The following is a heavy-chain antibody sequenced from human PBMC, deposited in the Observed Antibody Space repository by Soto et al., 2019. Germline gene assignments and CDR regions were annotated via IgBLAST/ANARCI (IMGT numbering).Heavy chain of an antibody. D-gene: IGHD1-1*01. CDR2: IYYSGST. V-gene: IGHV4-30-4*02. Sequence: PSDTLSLTCTVSGGSISRGDYYWSWIRQPPGKGLEWIGYIYYSGSTYHNPSLKSRVSMTVDTSRNQFSLNLPSVTASDTAVYYCARLAGGYNGYFDYWGQGTLVTVSS. CDR1: GGSISRGDYY. CDR3: ARLAGGYNGYFDY. J-gene: IGHJ4*02.